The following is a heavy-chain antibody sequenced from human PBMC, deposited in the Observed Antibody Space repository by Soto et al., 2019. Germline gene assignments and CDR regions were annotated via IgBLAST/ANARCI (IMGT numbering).Heavy chain of an antibody. D-gene: IGHD5-18*01. V-gene: IGHV3-30-3*01. Sequence: GGSLRLSCAASGFTFSSYAMHWVRQAPGKGLEWVAVISYDGSNKCYADSVKGRFTISRDNSKNTLYLQMNSLRAEDTAVYYCARGVDTAMIDYWGQGTLVTVSS. CDR1: GFTFSSYA. J-gene: IGHJ4*02. CDR2: ISYDGSNK. CDR3: ARGVDTAMIDY.